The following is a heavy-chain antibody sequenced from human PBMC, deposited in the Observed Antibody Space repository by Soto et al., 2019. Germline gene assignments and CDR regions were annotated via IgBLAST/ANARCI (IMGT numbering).Heavy chain of an antibody. CDR2: IDNNGVT. V-gene: IGHV4-39*01. CDR3: GKILVGATGHTDADS. Sequence: SETLSLTCIVSGGSVYSNGHYWGWIRQPPGKGLEWIGSIDNNGVTNYNSSLKSRVTISRDTSKNQFSLRLTSVTAADTAVYYCGKILVGATGHTDADSWGPGTLVTVSS. J-gene: IGHJ4*02. CDR1: GGSVYSNGHY. D-gene: IGHD2-15*01.